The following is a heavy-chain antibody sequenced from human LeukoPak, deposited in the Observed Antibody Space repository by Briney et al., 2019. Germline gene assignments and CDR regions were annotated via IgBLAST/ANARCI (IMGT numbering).Heavy chain of an antibody. CDR3: ARVERAAWGSHQIDWFDP. Sequence: SETLSLTCTVSGGSISSSSYYWAWIRQPPGKGLEWIGSIYYSGSTYYNPSLKSRVTISVDTSKNQFSLKLSSVTAADTAVYYCARVERAAWGSHQIDWFDPWGQGTLVTVSS. CDR1: GGSISSSSYY. V-gene: IGHV4-39*07. CDR2: IYYSGST. D-gene: IGHD3-16*01. J-gene: IGHJ5*02.